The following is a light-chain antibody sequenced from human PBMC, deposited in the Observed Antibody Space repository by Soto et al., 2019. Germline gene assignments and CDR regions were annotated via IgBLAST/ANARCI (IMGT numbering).Light chain of an antibody. CDR2: STN. V-gene: IGLV8-61*01. J-gene: IGLJ3*02. CDR3: VLYMGSGIWV. Sequence: QTVVTQEPSFSVSPGGTVTLTCGLSSGSVSTIYYPSWYQQTPGQAPRPLIYSTNTRSSGVPDRFSGSILGNKAALTITGAQADDESDYYCVLYMGSGIWVFGGGTKLTVL. CDR1: SGSVSTIYY.